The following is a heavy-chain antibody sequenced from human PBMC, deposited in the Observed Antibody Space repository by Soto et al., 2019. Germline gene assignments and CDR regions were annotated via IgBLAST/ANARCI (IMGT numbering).Heavy chain of an antibody. D-gene: IGHD6-19*01. CDR2: ISAYNGNT. Sequence: ASVKVSCKASGYTFTTYGISWVRQAPGQGLEWMGWISAYNGNTNYAQKLRGRVTMTTDTSTSTAYTELRSLRSDDTAVYYCAREAVSGRTGFDYWGQGTLVTVSS. V-gene: IGHV1-18*01. CDR1: GYTFTTYG. J-gene: IGHJ4*02. CDR3: AREAVSGRTGFDY.